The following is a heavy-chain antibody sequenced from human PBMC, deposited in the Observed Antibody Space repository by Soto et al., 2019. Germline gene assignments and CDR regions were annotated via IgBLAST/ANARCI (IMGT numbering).Heavy chain of an antibody. J-gene: IGHJ4*02. V-gene: IGHV3-7*05. Sequence: EVQLVESGGGLVQPVGSLRLSCAASGFTFISYWMSWVRQAPGQGLEWVANIKQDGSEKYYVDSVKGRFTISRDNAKNSLYLQMNSLRAEDTAVYYCARGGYYDFWSGYYTQYYFDYWGQGTLVTVSS. CDR2: IKQDGSEK. CDR1: GFTFISYW. D-gene: IGHD3-3*01. CDR3: ARGGYYDFWSGYYTQYYFDY.